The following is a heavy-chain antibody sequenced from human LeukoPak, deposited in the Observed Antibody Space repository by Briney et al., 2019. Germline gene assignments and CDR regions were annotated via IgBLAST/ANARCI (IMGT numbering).Heavy chain of an antibody. CDR2: INPSGDST. D-gene: IGHD1-7*01. CDR1: GYTFISYY. CDR3: ARRGITGTTGPTFDY. V-gene: IGHV1-46*01. Sequence: ASVKVSCKASGYTFISYYMHWVRQAPGQGLEWMGIINPSGDSTSYAQRFQGRVTMTRDTSTSTVYMELSSLRSEDTAVYYCARRGITGTTGPTFDYWGQGTLVTVSS. J-gene: IGHJ4*02.